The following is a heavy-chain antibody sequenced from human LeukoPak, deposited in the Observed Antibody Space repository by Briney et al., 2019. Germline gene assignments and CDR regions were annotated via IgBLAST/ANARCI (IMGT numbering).Heavy chain of an antibody. CDR2: VYYNGST. J-gene: IGHJ4*02. CDR1: GGSISSYY. CDR3: ARLPSVGAYGY. D-gene: IGHD1-26*01. Sequence: SETLSLTCTVSGGSISSYYWSWIRQPPGKGLEWVAYVYYNGSTNYNPSLKSRVTISVDTSKNQFSLKLSSVTAADTAVYYCARLPSVGAYGYWGQGTLVTVSS. V-gene: IGHV4-59*01.